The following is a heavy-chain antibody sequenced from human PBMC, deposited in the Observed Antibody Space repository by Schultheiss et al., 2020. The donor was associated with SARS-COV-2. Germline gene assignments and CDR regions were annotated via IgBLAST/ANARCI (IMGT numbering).Heavy chain of an antibody. D-gene: IGHD1-26*01. CDR1: GFTFSDYY. CDR2: ISSRGSTI. Sequence: GESLKISCAASGFTFSDYYMSWIRQAPGKGLEWVSYISSRGSTIYYADSVKGRFTISRENAKNSLYLQMNSLRAGDTAVYYCARAHSGTDAFDIWGQGTMVTVSS. J-gene: IGHJ3*02. V-gene: IGHV3-11*04. CDR3: ARAHSGTDAFDI.